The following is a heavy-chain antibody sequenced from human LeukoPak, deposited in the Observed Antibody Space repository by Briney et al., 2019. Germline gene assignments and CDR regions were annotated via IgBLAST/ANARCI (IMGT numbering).Heavy chain of an antibody. CDR1: ARSISSYY. Sequence: SETLSLTCTVSARSISSYYWSWIRQPPGKGLEWIGYIYYSGSTNYNPSLKSRVTISVDTSKNQFSLKLSSVTAADTAVYYRARADVLNGAWFDRWGQGTLVTVSS. D-gene: IGHD1-1*01. J-gene: IGHJ5*02. CDR2: IYYSGST. CDR3: ARADVLNGAWFDR. V-gene: IGHV4-59*08.